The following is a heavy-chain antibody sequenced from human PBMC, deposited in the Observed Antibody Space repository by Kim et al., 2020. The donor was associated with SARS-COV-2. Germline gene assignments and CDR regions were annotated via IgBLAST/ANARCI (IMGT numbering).Heavy chain of an antibody. D-gene: IGHD6-19*01. V-gene: IGHV3-15*01. J-gene: IGHJ4*02. Sequence: DYAAPVKGRFTISRDESKNTLYLQMNSLKTEDIAVYYCSTDWGIAVGFDYWGQGTLVTVSS. CDR3: STDWGIAVGFDY.